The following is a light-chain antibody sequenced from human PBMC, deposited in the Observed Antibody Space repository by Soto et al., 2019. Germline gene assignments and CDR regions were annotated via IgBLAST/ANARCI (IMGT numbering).Light chain of an antibody. J-gene: IGKJ1*01. V-gene: IGKV1-27*01. Sequence: DVQMTQSPSSLSASVGDTVTITCRASQGISTSLAWYQQKPGKVPRLLIYAASTLQSGVPSRFSGSGSGTDFTLTISGLQPEDVATYYCQKYNVAPWTFGQGTKVEI. CDR1: QGISTS. CDR2: AAS. CDR3: QKYNVAPWT.